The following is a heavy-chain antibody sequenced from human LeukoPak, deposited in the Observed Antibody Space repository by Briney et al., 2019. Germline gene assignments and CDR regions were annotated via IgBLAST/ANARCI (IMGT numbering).Heavy chain of an antibody. J-gene: IGHJ6*02. Sequence: SETLSLTCTVSGGSINSYYWSWIRQSAGKGLEWIGRIYTSGSTPDYSPSLKSRVTMSIDTSKNQFSLQLSSVTAADTAVYYCARARCGGDCYSYYYGMDVWGQGTTVTVSS. D-gene: IGHD2-21*02. CDR3: ARARCGGDCYSYYYGMDV. CDR2: IYTSGSTP. V-gene: IGHV4-4*07. CDR1: GGSINSYY.